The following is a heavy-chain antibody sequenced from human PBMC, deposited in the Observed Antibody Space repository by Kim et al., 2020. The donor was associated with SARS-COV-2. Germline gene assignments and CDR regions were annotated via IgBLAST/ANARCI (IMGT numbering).Heavy chain of an antibody. CDR1: GFTFSSYS. D-gene: IGHD6-13*01. CDR3: AKHQYSSWYRVGFDY. CDR2: ISSSSSSI. J-gene: IGHJ4*02. V-gene: IGHV3-21*01. Sequence: GGSLRLSCAASGFTFSSYSMNWVHQAPGKGLEWVSSISSSSSSIYYADSVKGRFTISRDNAKNSLYLQMHNLRAEYTAVYYCAKHQYSSWYRVGFDYWGQGTLVTVSS.